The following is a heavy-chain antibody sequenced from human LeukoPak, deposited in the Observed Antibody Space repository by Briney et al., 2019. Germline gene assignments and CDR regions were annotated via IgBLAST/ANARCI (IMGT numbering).Heavy chain of an antibody. CDR1: GGSISSGSYY. D-gene: IGHD4-17*01. CDR3: ATHYGDSGNWFDP. V-gene: IGHV4-61*02. J-gene: IGHJ5*02. Sequence: SETLSLTCTVPGGSISSGSYYWSWIRQPAGKGLEWIGRIYSSGSTSYNPSLKSRVTISMDTSKNQFSLNLSSVTAADTAVYYCATHYGDSGNWFDPWGQGTLVTVSS. CDR2: IYSSGST.